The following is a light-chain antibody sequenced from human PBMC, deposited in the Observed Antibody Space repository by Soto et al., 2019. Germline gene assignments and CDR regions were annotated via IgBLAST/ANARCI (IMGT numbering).Light chain of an antibody. CDR2: DAS. V-gene: IGKV3-11*01. CDR1: QSVSNS. J-gene: IGKJ4*01. CDR3: QQRYNWLT. Sequence: DIVLTQSPATLSLSPGERATLSCRASQSVSNSLAWYQQKPGQAPRLLIYDASNRATGIPARFSGSGSGTDFTLTISSLDPEDFAVYYCQQRYNWLTFGGGTKVEIK.